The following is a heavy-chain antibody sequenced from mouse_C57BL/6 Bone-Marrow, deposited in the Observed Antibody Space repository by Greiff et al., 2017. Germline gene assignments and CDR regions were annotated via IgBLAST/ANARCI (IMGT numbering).Heavy chain of an antibody. J-gene: IGHJ3*01. Sequence: VQLQQPGAELVKPGASVKLSCKASGYTFTSYWMHWVKQRPGQGLEWIGMIHPNSGSTNYNEKFKSKATLTVDKSSSTAYMQLSSLTSEDSAVYYGARRKDDYDDGSWFAYWGQGTLVTVSA. D-gene: IGHD2-4*01. CDR3: ARRKDDYDDGSWFAY. CDR2: IHPNSGST. V-gene: IGHV1-64*01. CDR1: GYTFTSYW.